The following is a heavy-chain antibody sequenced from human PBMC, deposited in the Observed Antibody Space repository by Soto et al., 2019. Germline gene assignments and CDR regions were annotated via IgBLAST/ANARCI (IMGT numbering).Heavy chain of an antibody. Sequence: QVQLQQWGAGLLKPSETLSLTCAVYGGSFSGYYWSWIRQPPGKGLEWIGEINHSGSTNYNPSLKSRVHLSVDPSKNQFSLKLSSVTAADTAVYYCARAAAAGFFGWFDPWGQGTLVTVSS. V-gene: IGHV4-34*01. CDR2: INHSGST. D-gene: IGHD6-13*01. CDR3: ARAAAAGFFGWFDP. CDR1: GGSFSGYY. J-gene: IGHJ5*02.